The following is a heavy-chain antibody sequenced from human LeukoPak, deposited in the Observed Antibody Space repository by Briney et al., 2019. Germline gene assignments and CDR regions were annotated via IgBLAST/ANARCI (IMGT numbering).Heavy chain of an antibody. J-gene: IGHJ4*02. CDR3: AKGERGSSFDY. D-gene: IGHD1-26*01. CDR2: ISYDGSNK. Sequence: PGGSLRLSCAASGFTFSSYGMHWVRQAPGKGLEWVAVISYDGSNKYYADSVKGRFTISRDNSKNTLYLQMNSLRAEDTAVYYCAKGERGSSFDYWGQGTLVTVSS. CDR1: GFTFSSYG. V-gene: IGHV3-30*18.